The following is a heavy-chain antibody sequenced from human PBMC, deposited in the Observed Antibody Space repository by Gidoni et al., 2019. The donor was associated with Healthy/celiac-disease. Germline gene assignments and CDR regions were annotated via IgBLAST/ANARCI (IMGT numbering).Heavy chain of an antibody. V-gene: IGHV3-30-3*01. CDR3: ARDSTAMVDY. D-gene: IGHD5-18*01. J-gene: IGHJ4*02. Sequence: QVRLVGSGGGVVQPGRSLRLSCAASGFTFSSYAMHWVRQAPGKGLEWVAVISYDGSNKYYADSVKGRFTISRDNSKNTLYLQMNSLRAEDTAVYYCARDSTAMVDYWGQGTLVTVSS. CDR2: ISYDGSNK. CDR1: GFTFSSYA.